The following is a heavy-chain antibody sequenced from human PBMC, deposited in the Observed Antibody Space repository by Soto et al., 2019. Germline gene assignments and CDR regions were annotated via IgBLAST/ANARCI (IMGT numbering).Heavy chain of an antibody. D-gene: IGHD3-9*01. V-gene: IGHV4-39*01. CDR2: IYYSGST. Sequence: QLQLQESGPGLVKPSETLSLTCTVSGGSISSSSYYWGWIRQPPGKGLEWIGSIYYSGSTYYNPSLKSRVTISVDTSKNQFSLKLSSVTAADTALYYCARPPNYYDILTGYPSNWFDPWGQGTLVTVSS. J-gene: IGHJ5*02. CDR3: ARPPNYYDILTGYPSNWFDP. CDR1: GGSISSSSYY.